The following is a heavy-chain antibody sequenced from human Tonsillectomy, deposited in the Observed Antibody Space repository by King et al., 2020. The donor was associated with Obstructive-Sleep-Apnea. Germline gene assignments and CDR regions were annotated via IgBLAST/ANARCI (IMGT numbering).Heavy chain of an antibody. Sequence: QLQESGPGLVKPSQTLSLTCTVSGGSISSGGYYWSWIRQHPGQGLEWIGYIYYSGSTYYNPSLKSRVTISVDTSKNQFSLKLSSVTAADTAVYYCARELDSGSYYLGSYFDYWGQGTLVTVSS. J-gene: IGHJ4*02. CDR3: ARELDSGSYYLGSYFDY. V-gene: IGHV4-31*03. D-gene: IGHD1-26*01. CDR2: IYYSGST. CDR1: GGSISSGGYY.